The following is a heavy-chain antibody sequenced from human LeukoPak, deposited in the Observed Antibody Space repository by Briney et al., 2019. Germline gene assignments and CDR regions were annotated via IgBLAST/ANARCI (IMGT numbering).Heavy chain of an antibody. Sequence: GRSLRLSCAASGFTFSSYGMHWVRQAPGMGLEWVAVISYDGSNKYYADSVKGRFTISRDNSKNTLYLQMNSLRAEDTAVYYCARDQLKTGSYFDYWGQGTLVTVSS. CDR3: ARDQLKTGSYFDY. CDR1: GFTFSSYG. V-gene: IGHV3-30*03. D-gene: IGHD3-10*01. J-gene: IGHJ4*02. CDR2: ISYDGSNK.